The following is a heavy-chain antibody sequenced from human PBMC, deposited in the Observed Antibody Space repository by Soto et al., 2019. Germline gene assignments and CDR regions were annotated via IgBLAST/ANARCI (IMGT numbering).Heavy chain of an antibody. D-gene: IGHD6-13*01. Sequence: QAQVVQSGAEVRKPGSSVKLSCKASEGTFNSYAIAWVRQAPGQGLEWMGGIIPYYNTLNYAQKCQERVTITADDSTNTVYMELSSLRSDDTAVYFCASGASRWYPYFFDSWAQGTLVTGSS. CDR2: IIPYYNTL. CDR3: ASGASRWYPYFFDS. V-gene: IGHV1-69*01. CDR1: EGTFNSYA. J-gene: IGHJ4*02.